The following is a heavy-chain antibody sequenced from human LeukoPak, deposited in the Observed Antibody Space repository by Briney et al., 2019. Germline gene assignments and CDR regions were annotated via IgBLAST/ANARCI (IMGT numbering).Heavy chain of an antibody. D-gene: IGHD6-13*01. Sequence: GGSLRLSCAASGFTFSSYGMHWVRQAPGKGLEWVAIIWFDGSNQYYADSVKGRLTISRDNPKDTLYLQMNSLRVEDTAVYYCARGEYSSSWHSEYFQHWGQGTLVTVSS. V-gene: IGHV3-33*01. CDR2: IWFDGSNQ. CDR1: GFTFSSYG. CDR3: ARGEYSSSWHSEYFQH. J-gene: IGHJ1*01.